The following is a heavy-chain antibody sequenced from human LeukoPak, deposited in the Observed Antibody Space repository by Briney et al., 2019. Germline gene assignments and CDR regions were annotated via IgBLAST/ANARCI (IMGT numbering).Heavy chain of an antibody. D-gene: IGHD1-26*01. CDR3: ARLSEGGTYLGLFDY. J-gene: IGHJ4*02. Sequence: SETLSLTCTVSGGSISSGSYYWSWIRQPAGKGLEWIGRIYTSGSTNYNPSLKSRVTIPVDTSKNQFSLKLSSVTAADTAVYYCARLSEGGTYLGLFDYWGQGTLVTVSS. V-gene: IGHV4-61*02. CDR1: GGSISSGSYY. CDR2: IYTSGST.